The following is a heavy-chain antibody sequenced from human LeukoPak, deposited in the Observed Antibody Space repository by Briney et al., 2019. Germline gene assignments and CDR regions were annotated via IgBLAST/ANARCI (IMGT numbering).Heavy chain of an antibody. Sequence: GGSLRLSCAASGFTFSSFWMNWVRQAPGKGLEWVSYISSSSSTIYYADSVKGRFTISRDNAKNSLYLQMNSLRAEDTAVYYCARDYDFWSGYYTGLLDYWGQGTLVTVSS. CDR2: ISSSSSTI. CDR1: GFTFSSFW. D-gene: IGHD3-3*01. V-gene: IGHV3-48*01. J-gene: IGHJ4*02. CDR3: ARDYDFWSGYYTGLLDY.